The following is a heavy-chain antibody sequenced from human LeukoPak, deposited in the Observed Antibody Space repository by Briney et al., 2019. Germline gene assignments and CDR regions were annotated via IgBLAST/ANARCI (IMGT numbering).Heavy chain of an antibody. CDR3: ARLNSTHLFDTIYHQLDY. D-gene: IGHD2/OR15-2a*01. CDR2: ISTYNGRT. Sequence: ASVKVSCKASNYTFISYSITWVRQAPGQGLEWMGWISTYNGRTNYAPNFQDRVTMTSDRSTSTAYMELRSLRSDDTAVYYCARLNSTHLFDTIYHQLDYWGQGALVTVSS. CDR1: NYTFISYS. V-gene: IGHV1-18*01. J-gene: IGHJ4*02.